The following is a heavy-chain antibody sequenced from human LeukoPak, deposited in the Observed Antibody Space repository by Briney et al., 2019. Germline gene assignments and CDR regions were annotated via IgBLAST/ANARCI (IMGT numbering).Heavy chain of an antibody. Sequence: GGSLRLSCEASGFTFTTYSMTWVRQAPGKGLEWVSIISSGSSAIFSADALKGRFTISRDDAKNLLYLDMNSLRAEDTAVYYCARPGGSGSYDYWGQGTPVTVSS. CDR2: ISSGSSAI. D-gene: IGHD3-10*01. CDR1: GFTFTTYS. V-gene: IGHV3-21*01. CDR3: ARPGGSGSYDY. J-gene: IGHJ4*02.